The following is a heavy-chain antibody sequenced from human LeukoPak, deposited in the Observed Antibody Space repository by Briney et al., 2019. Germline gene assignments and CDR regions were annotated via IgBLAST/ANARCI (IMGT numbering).Heavy chain of an antibody. Sequence: ASVKVSCKASGYTFTGYYMHWVRQAPGQGLEWMGWINPNSGGTNYAQKFQGWVTMTRDTSISTAYMELSRLRSDDTAVYYCARAESYYYYYGMDVWGQGTMVTVSS. CDR2: INPNSGGT. CDR3: ARAESYYYYYGMDV. J-gene: IGHJ6*02. CDR1: GYTFTGYY. V-gene: IGHV1-2*04.